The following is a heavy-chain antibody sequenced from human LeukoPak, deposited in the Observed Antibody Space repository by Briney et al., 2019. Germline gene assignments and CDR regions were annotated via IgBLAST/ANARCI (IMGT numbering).Heavy chain of an antibody. CDR1: GYTFTSYD. D-gene: IGHD3-3*01. CDR2: MNPNSGNT. CDR3: ARGPPYDFWSGYYLDWFDP. Sequence: GASVKVSCKASGYTFTSYDIDWVRQATGQGLEWMGWMNPNSGNTGYAQKFQGRVTITRNTSISTAYMELSSLRSEDTAVYYCARGPPYDFWSGYYLDWFDPWGQGTLVTVSS. J-gene: IGHJ5*02. V-gene: IGHV1-8*03.